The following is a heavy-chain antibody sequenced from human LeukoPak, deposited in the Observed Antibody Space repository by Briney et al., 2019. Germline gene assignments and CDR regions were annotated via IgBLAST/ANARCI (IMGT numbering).Heavy chain of an antibody. CDR1: GGSISSYY. CDR3: VRDRGVRGGSYGTWFDP. V-gene: IGHV4-4*07. D-gene: IGHD1-26*01. Sequence: PSETLSLTCTVSGGSISSYYWSWIRQPAGKGLEWIGRIYTSGSTNYNPSLKSRVTMSVDTSKNQFSLKLSSVTAADTAVYYCVRDRGVRGGSYGTWFDPWGQGTLVTVSS. J-gene: IGHJ5*02. CDR2: IYTSGST.